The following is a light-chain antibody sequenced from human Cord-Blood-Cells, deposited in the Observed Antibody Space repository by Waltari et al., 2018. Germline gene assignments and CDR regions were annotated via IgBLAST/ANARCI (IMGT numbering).Light chain of an antibody. Sequence: EIVMTQSPATLSVSPGERATLSCRASQSVSSNLAWYQQQPGQAPRLLIYGASTRATGIPARFSGSGSGTEFTLTISILRSEDFAVYYCQQYNNWPPYTFGQGTKLEIK. J-gene: IGKJ2*01. CDR3: QQYNNWPPYT. CDR1: QSVSSN. V-gene: IGKV3-15*01. CDR2: GAS.